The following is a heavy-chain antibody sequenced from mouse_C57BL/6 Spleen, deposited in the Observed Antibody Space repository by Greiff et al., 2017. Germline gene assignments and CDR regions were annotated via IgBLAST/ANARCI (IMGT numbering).Heavy chain of an antibody. CDR3: ARQGTTVAYDVYFDY. Sequence: EVQLVESGGDLVKPGGSLKLSCAASGFTFSSYGMSWVRQTPDKRLEWVATISSGGSYTYYPDSVKGRFTISRDNAKNTLYLQMCSLKSEDTAMYYCARQGTTVAYDVYFDYWGQGTTLTVSS. V-gene: IGHV5-6*01. D-gene: IGHD1-1*01. J-gene: IGHJ2*01. CDR1: GFTFSSYG. CDR2: ISSGGSYT.